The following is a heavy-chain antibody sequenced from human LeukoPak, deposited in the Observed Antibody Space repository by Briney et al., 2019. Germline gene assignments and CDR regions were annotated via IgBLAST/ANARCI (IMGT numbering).Heavy chain of an antibody. CDR1: GYTFTNYG. CDR2: ISAYNGNT. D-gene: IGHD5-12*01. V-gene: IGHV1-18*04. CDR3: ARSPSGYDRLIDY. J-gene: IGHJ4*02. Sequence: ASVKVSCKASGYTFTNYGFSWVRQASGQGLEWMGWISAYNGNTGYAQKFQGRVTMTTDTSTSTAYMELRSLTSDDTAVYYCARSPSGYDRLIDYWGQGTLVTVSS.